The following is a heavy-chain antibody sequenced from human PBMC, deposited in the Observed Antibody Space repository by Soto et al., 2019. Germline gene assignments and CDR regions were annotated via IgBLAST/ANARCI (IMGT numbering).Heavy chain of an antibody. V-gene: IGHV1-18*01. J-gene: IGHJ3*02. CDR1: GYTFTSYG. D-gene: IGHD3-22*01. Sequence: GASVKVSCKASGYTFTSYGISWVRQAPGQGHEWMGWISAYNGNTNYAQKLQGRVTMTTDTSTSTAYMELRSLRSDDTAVYYCAREREYYYDSSGYPSDAFDIWGQGTMVTVSS. CDR2: ISAYNGNT. CDR3: AREREYYYDSSGYPSDAFDI.